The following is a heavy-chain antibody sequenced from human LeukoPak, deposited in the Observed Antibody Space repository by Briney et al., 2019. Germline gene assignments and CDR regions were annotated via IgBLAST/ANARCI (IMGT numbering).Heavy chain of an antibody. Sequence: ASVNVSCKASGYAFTSYGISWVRQAPGQGLEWMGWISAYNGNTNYAQKLQGRVTMTTDTSTSTAYMELRSLRSDDTAVYYCARVGSSNDAFDIWGQGTMVTVSS. D-gene: IGHD6-13*01. J-gene: IGHJ3*02. CDR2: ISAYNGNT. CDR3: ARVGSSNDAFDI. V-gene: IGHV1-18*01. CDR1: GYAFTSYG.